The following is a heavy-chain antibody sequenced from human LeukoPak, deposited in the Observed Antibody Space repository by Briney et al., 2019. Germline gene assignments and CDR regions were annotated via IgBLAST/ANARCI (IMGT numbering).Heavy chain of an antibody. D-gene: IGHD2-15*01. Sequence: GGSLRLSCAASGFTFSDYYMSWIRQAPGKGLEWVSYISSSGSTIYYADSVKGRFTISRDNAKNSLYLQMNSLRAEDTAVYYCAKDHDDSCSGGSCYCIDYWGQGALVTVSS. CDR2: ISSSGSTI. CDR1: GFTFSDYY. J-gene: IGHJ4*02. CDR3: AKDHDDSCSGGSCYCIDY. V-gene: IGHV3-11*01.